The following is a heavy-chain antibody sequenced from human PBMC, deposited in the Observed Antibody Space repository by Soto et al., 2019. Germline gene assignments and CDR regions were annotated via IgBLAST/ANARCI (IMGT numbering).Heavy chain of an antibody. Sequence: QVQLQESGPGLVKPSQTLSLTCTVSGGSISSGDYYWRWIRQPPGKGLEWIGYIYYSGSTYYNPSLKSRVTIAVDTSKNQFSLKLSSMTAADTAVYYCAGGNGGGSAAPNFDYWGQGTLVTVSS. CDR2: IYYSGST. CDR3: AGGNGGGSAAPNFDY. CDR1: GGSISSGDYY. D-gene: IGHD2-2*01. J-gene: IGHJ4*02. V-gene: IGHV4-30-4*01.